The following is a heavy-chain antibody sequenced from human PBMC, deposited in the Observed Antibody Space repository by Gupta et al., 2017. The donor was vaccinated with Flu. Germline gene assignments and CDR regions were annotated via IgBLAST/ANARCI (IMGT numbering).Heavy chain of an antibody. CDR3: ASHGAYNSGYYPPAYYYAMDV. V-gene: IGHV5-51*03. Sequence: EVQLVQSGVEVKKSGESLKISCRGSGYSFANYWIGWVRQVPGKGLEWMGIIYPGDSVTRYSPSSQGQVPISAAKSISTAYLQWTSLKASDTAMYYFASHGAYNSGYYPPAYYYAMDVWGQGTTVPVSS. J-gene: IGHJ6*02. CDR1: GYSFANYW. CDR2: IYPGDSVT. D-gene: IGHD3-22*01.